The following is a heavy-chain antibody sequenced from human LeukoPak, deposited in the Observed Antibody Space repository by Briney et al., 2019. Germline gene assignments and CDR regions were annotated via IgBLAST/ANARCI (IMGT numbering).Heavy chain of an antibody. Sequence: GSLRLSCAASGFTVSSNYMSWVRQPPGKGLEWIGEINHSGSTNYNPSLKSRVTISVDTSKNQFSLKLSSVTAADTAVYYCARVRGYYDSSGSYYFDYWGQGSLVTVSS. CDR2: INHSGST. CDR1: GFTVSSNY. J-gene: IGHJ4*02. V-gene: IGHV4-34*01. D-gene: IGHD3-22*01. CDR3: ARVRGYYDSSGSYYFDY.